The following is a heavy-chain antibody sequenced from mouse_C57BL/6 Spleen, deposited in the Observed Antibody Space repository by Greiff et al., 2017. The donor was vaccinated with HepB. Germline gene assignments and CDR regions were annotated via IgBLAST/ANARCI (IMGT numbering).Heavy chain of an antibody. CDR2: IYPGDGDT. Sequence: VQLQQSGPELVKPGASVKISCKASGYAFSSSWMNWVKQRPGKGLEWIGRIYPGDGDTNYNGKFKGKATLTADKSSSTAYMQLSSLTSEDSAVYFCAPNTTVVDYFDYWGQGTTLTVSS. D-gene: IGHD1-1*01. CDR1: GYAFSSSW. CDR3: APNTTVVDYFDY. V-gene: IGHV1-82*01. J-gene: IGHJ2*01.